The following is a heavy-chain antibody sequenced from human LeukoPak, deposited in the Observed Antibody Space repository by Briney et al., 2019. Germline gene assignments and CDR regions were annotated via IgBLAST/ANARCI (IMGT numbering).Heavy chain of an antibody. D-gene: IGHD2-8*02. CDR1: GYTFTSYD. V-gene: IGHV1-8*01. CDR2: MNANSGNT. J-gene: IGHJ3*02. Sequence: GASVTVSCKASGYTFTSYDINWVRQAPGQGLEWMGWMNANSGNTGYAQKFQGRVTMTRNTSISTAYMELSSLRSEDTAVYYWARGLGYCTGGVCRNDAFDIWGQGTMVTVSS. CDR3: ARGLGYCTGGVCRNDAFDI.